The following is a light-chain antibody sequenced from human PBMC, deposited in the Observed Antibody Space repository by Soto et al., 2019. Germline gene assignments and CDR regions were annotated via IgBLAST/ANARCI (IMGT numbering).Light chain of an antibody. CDR3: QQYVRSPWT. Sequence: EIVLMQSPGTLSLSPGERATLSCRASQTVTNNYLAWYQQKPGQAPRLLVYGAFNRATGIPDRFSGSGSGTDFTLTIARLEPEDFAVYYGQQYVRSPWTFGQGTKLEIK. J-gene: IGKJ1*01. CDR2: GAF. V-gene: IGKV3-20*01. CDR1: QTVTNNY.